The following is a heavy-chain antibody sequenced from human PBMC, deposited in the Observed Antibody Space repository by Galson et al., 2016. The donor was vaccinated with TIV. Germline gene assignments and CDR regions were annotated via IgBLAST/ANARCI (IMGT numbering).Heavy chain of an antibody. CDR2: IYPGGSS. V-gene: IGHV4-4*08. J-gene: IGHJ6*02. Sequence: ETLSLTCTVSGGSISGDYWTWIRQPPGKGLEWIGYIYPGGSSNYNPSLTSRVTISEDTSRNQFSLRLTSVTAADTAVYYCGRTGSQGYHDYYYAIDVWGQGTTVSVSS. CDR1: GGSISGDY. D-gene: IGHD3-10*01. CDR3: GRTGSQGYHDYYYAIDV.